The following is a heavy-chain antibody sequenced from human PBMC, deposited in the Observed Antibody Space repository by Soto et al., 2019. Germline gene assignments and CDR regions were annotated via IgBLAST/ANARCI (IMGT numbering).Heavy chain of an antibody. J-gene: IGHJ5*02. Sequence: QVQLVQSGAEVKKPGASVKVSCKASGYTFTSYGISWVRQAPGQGLEWMGWISAYNGNTNYAQKLQGRVTMTTETSTITAYMELRSLRSDDTAVYYCARERYSSSQGDWFDPWGQGTLVTVSS. CDR3: ARERYSSSQGDWFDP. CDR2: ISAYNGNT. V-gene: IGHV1-18*01. D-gene: IGHD6-13*01. CDR1: GYTFTSYG.